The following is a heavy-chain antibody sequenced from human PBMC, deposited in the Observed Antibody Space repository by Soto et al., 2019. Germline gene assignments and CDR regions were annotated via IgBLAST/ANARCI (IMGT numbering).Heavy chain of an antibody. CDR2: IYYSGST. J-gene: IGHJ4*02. Sequence: SETLSLTCTVSGGSISSGGYYWSWIRQHPGKGLEWIGYIYYSGSTYYNPSLKSRVTISVDTSKNQFSLKLSSVTAADTAVYYCASIRIYPPFYFDYWGQGTLVTVSS. CDR3: ASIRIYPPFYFDY. D-gene: IGHD2-15*01. CDR1: GGSISSGGYY. V-gene: IGHV4-31*03.